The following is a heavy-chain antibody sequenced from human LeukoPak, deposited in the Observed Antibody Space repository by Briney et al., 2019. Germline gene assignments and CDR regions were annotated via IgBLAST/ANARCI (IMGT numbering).Heavy chain of an antibody. CDR1: GFTFSNAW. D-gene: IGHD2-15*01. V-gene: IGHV3-49*04. Sequence: PGGSLRLSCAASGFTFSNAWMSWVRQAPGKGLEWVALIRSKRYGGTIEYAASVKGRFTISRDDSKSISYLQMNSLKTEDTALYYCSRDCSGGTCYEELDFWGQGTLVTVSS. J-gene: IGHJ4*02. CDR2: IRSKRYGGTI. CDR3: SRDCSGGTCYEELDF.